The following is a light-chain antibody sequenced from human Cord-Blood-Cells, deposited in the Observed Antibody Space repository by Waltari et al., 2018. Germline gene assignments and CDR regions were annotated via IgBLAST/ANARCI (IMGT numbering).Light chain of an antibody. V-gene: IGKV3-15*01. J-gene: IGKJ4*01. CDR1: QSVSSN. Sequence: EIVMTQSPATLSVSPGARATLSCRASQSVSSNLAWYQQKPGQAPRLLIYGASTMANGIPARFSGSGSGTEFTLTISSLQSEDFAVYYCQQYNNWPPLTFGGGTKVEIK. CDR2: GAS. CDR3: QQYNNWPPLT.